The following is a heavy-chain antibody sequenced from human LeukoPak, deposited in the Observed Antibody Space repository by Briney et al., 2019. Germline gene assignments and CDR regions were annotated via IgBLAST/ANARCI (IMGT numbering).Heavy chain of an antibody. Sequence: SETPSLTCTVSGGSISSYYWSWIRQPPGKGLEWIGHIAYSGSTIYNPSLKSRVTITLDTSKNLFSLKPTSVTAADTAVYYCARDNGGNSITFGIWGQGTMVTVSS. CDR2: IAYSGST. D-gene: IGHD4-23*01. CDR1: GGSISSYY. CDR3: ARDNGGNSITFGI. V-gene: IGHV4-59*01. J-gene: IGHJ3*02.